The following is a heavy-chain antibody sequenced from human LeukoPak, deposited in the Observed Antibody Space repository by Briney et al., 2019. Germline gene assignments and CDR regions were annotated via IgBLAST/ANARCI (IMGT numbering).Heavy chain of an antibody. CDR3: ARWGGEPHLPFDY. D-gene: IGHD3-16*01. Sequence: SETLSLTCTVSGGSMTGYYWNWTRQPPGKGLEWVGYVHSNGRTTSSPSVRSRLSMSVDASKNEFSLRVNSVIAADTAVYYCARWGGEPHLPFDYWGQGILVSASS. CDR1: GGSMTGYY. V-gene: IGHV4-59*01. CDR2: VHSNGRT. J-gene: IGHJ4*02.